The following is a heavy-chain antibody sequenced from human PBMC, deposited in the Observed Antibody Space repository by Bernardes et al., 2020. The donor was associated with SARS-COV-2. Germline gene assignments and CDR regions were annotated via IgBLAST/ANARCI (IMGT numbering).Heavy chain of an antibody. V-gene: IGHV1-18*01. J-gene: IGHJ4*02. D-gene: IGHD3-3*01. CDR3: AGDGATYYEFWSGYYDIDY. CDR1: GYTFTSYG. CDR2: ISAYNGNT. Sequence: ASVKVSCKASGYTFTSYGISWVRQAPGQGLEWMGWISAYNGNTNYAQKLQGRVTMTTDTSTSTAYMGLRSLRSDDTAVYYCAGDGATYYEFWSGYYDIDYWSQGTLVTVSS.